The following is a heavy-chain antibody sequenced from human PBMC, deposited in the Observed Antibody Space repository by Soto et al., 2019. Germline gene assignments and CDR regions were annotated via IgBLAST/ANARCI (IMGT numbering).Heavy chain of an antibody. CDR3: AIGVAVAGDYYYGMDV. D-gene: IGHD6-19*01. CDR1: GGTFSSYA. Sequence: SVKVSCKASGGTFSSYAISWVRQAPGQGLEWMGGIIPIFGTANYAQKFQGRVTITADESTSTAYMELSSLRSEDTAVYYCAIGVAVAGDYYYGMDVWGQGTTVTVSS. CDR2: IIPIFGTA. V-gene: IGHV1-69*13. J-gene: IGHJ6*02.